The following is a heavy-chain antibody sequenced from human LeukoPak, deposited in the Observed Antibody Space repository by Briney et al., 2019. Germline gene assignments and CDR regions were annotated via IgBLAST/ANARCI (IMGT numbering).Heavy chain of an antibody. CDR3: ARLDGWYYYYYYYMDV. CDR2: IYHSGST. J-gene: IGHJ6*03. Sequence: SETLSLTCTVSGGSISSGGYYWSCIRQPPGKGLECIGYIYHSGSTYYNPSLKSRVTISVDRSKNQFSLKLSSVTAADTAVYYCARLDGWYYYYYYYMDVWGKGTTVTVSS. CDR1: GGSISSGGYY. V-gene: IGHV4-30-2*01. D-gene: IGHD6-19*01.